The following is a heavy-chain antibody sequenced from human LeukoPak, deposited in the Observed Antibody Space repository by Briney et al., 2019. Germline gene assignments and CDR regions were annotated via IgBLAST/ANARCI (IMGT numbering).Heavy chain of an antibody. CDR3: ARSPRYGDYYDTSGPQPTSWFDP. D-gene: IGHD3-22*01. V-gene: IGHV4-4*07. CDR2: IYSSGST. Sequence: SETLSLTCSVSGGSISSYYWSWIRQPAGKGLEWIGRIYSSGSTNYNPSLKSRVTMSGDTSKNQFSLRLSSVTAADTAVYYCARSPRYGDYYDTSGPQPTSWFDPWGQETLVTVSS. CDR1: GGSISSYY. J-gene: IGHJ5*02.